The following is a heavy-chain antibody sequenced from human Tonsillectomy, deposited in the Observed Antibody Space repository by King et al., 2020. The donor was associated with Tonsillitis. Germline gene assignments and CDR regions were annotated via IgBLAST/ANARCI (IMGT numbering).Heavy chain of an antibody. CDR1: GFNFSSYS. CDR2: ISSSSSYI. CDR3: ASHLSHDAFDI. Sequence: DVQLVESGGGLVKPGGSLRLSCAASGFNFSSYSMNWVRQSPGKGLEWVSSISSSSSYIYYADSVKGRFPIPRDNAKNSLYLQMNSLRAEDTAVYYCASHLSHDAFDIWGQGTMVTVSS. J-gene: IGHJ3*02. V-gene: IGHV3-21*01.